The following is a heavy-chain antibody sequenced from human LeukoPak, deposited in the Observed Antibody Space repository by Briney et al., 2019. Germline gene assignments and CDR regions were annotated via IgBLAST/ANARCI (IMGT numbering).Heavy chain of an antibody. V-gene: IGHV3-7*03. CDR3: ARDPSDTAMINSPVHDAFDI. CDR1: GFTFSSYW. D-gene: IGHD5-18*01. CDR2: IKQDGSEK. J-gene: IGHJ3*02. Sequence: GGSLRLSCAASGFTFSSYWMSWVRQAPGKGLEWVANIKQDGSEKYYVDSVKGRFTISRDNAKNSLYLQMNSLRAEDTALYYCARDPSDTAMINSPVHDAFDIWGQGTMVTVSS.